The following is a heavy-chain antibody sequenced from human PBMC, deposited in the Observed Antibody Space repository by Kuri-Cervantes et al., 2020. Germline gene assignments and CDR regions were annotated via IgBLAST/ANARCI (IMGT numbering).Heavy chain of an antibody. CDR1: GFTFDDYG. V-gene: IGHV3-20*04. CDR2: INWNGGST. J-gene: IGHJ6*03. Sequence: GESLKISCAASGFTFDDYGMTWVRQVPGKGLKWVSAINWNGGSTGYADSVKGRFTISRDNAKNSLYLQMNGLRAEDTAVYYCARENHGYSYGYHYYYYMDVWGKGTTVTVSS. CDR3: ARENHGYSYGYHYYYYMDV. D-gene: IGHD5-18*01.